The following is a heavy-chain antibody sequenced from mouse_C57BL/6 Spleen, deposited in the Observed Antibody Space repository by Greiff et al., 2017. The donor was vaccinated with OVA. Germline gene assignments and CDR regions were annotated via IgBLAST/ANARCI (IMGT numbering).Heavy chain of an antibody. J-gene: IGHJ4*01. Sequence: VQLQQSGPELVKPGASVKISCKASGYSFTGYYMNWVKQSPEKSLEWIGEINPSTGGTTYNQKFKAKATLTVDKSSSTAYMQLKSLTSEDSAVYYCAPGYYAMDYWGQGTSVTVSS. CDR3: APGYYAMDY. CDR1: GYSFTGYY. CDR2: INPSTGGT. V-gene: IGHV1-42*01.